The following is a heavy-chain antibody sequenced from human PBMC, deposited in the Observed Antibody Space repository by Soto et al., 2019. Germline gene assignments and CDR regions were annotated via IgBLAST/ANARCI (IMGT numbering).Heavy chain of an antibody. J-gene: IGHJ4*02. CDR1: GFTFASYT. CDR3: AKSGGPPASLDVYFDY. CDR2: INSGGDTT. Sequence: EVQLLESGGGMVQPGESLSLSCAASGFTFASYTMTWVRQAPGKGLEWVSTINSGGDTTYYSDSVKGRFTISRDSPKNTLFLLMTSLRAEDTAVYYCAKSGGPPASLDVYFDYWGQGTLVTVSS. D-gene: IGHD2-2*01. V-gene: IGHV3-23*01.